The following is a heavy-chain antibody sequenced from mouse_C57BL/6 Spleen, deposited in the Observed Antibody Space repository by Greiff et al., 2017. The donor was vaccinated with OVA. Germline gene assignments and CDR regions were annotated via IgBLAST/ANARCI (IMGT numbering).Heavy chain of an antibody. CDR1: GYTFTSYW. V-gene: IGHV1-50*01. CDR2: IDPSDSYT. D-gene: IGHD4-1*01. J-gene: IGHJ4*01. Sequence: QVQLQQPGAELVKPGASVKLSCKASGYTFTSYWMQWVKQRPGQGLEWIGEIDPSDSYTNYNQKFKGKATLTVDTSSSTAYMQLSSLTSEDSAVYYCARRDWDAMDYWGQGTSVTVSS. CDR3: ARRDWDAMDY.